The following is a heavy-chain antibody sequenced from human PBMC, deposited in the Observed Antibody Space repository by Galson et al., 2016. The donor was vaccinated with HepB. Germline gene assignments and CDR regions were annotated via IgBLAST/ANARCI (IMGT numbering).Heavy chain of an antibody. Sequence: SETLSLTCSVSGGSISNNNYYWGWIRQPPGKGLEWIGNIYDFGATYYNPSLKSRVTTSLDTSKNQFSLNLSSVTAADTAVYYCGRDIYYGNYGGWFDPWGQGTLVTVSS. V-gene: IGHV4-39*07. CDR2: IYDFGAT. CDR1: GGSISNNNYY. D-gene: IGHD4-11*01. J-gene: IGHJ5*02. CDR3: GRDIYYGNYGGWFDP.